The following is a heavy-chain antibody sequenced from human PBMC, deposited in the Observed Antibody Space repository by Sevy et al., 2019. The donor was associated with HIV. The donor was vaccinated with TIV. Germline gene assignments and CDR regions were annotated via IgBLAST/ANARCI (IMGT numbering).Heavy chain of an antibody. Sequence: ASVKVSCKPSGYTFTSFGFTWVRQAPGQGLEWVGSINTYNSNTYYAQRLQGRLSMTTDTSTSTAYMELRSLRSEATAVYFCGRWDMATSSDAVDFWGQGTMVTVSS. D-gene: IGHD5-12*01. CDR1: GYTFTSFG. CDR2: INTYNSNT. V-gene: IGHV1-18*01. J-gene: IGHJ3*01. CDR3: GRWDMATSSDAVDF.